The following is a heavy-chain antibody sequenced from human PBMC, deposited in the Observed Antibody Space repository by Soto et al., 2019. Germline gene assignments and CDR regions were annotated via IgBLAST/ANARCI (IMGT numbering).Heavy chain of an antibody. CDR2: IIPILGIA. CDR1: GGTFSSYT. CDR3: AVGYCSGGSCYSSLFDP. V-gene: IGHV1-69*02. Sequence: SVKVSCKASGGTFSSYTISWVRQAPGQGLEWMGRIIPILGIANYAQKFQGRVTITADKSTSTAYMELSSLRSEDTAVYYCAVGYCSGGSCYSSLFDPWGQGTLVTVSS. D-gene: IGHD2-15*01. J-gene: IGHJ5*02.